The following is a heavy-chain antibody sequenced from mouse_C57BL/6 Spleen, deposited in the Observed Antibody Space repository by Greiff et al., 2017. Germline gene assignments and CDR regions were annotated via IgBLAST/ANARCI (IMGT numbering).Heavy chain of an antibody. CDR3: ARHGGYYLAY. Sequence: VQLVESGPGLVAPSQCLSITCTVSGFSLTSYGVHWVRQPPGKGLEWLVVIWSGGSTTYHSPLKSSLSISKDNSKSQVFLKLNSLQTDDTAMYYCARHGGYYLAYWGQGTTLTVSS. CDR1: GFSLTSYG. J-gene: IGHJ2*01. V-gene: IGHV2-6-1*01. CDR2: IWSGGST.